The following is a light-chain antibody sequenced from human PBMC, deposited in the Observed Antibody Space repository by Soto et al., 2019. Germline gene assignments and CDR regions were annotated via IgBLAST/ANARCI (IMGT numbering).Light chain of an antibody. CDR2: DAS. Sequence: DIQMTQSPSSLSASVGDRVTITCQASQDISNYLNWYQQKPGKAPKLLIYDASNWETGVPSRFSGSGSGTDFTFTISSLQPEDIATYYCQQYDKLPSLTFGGGTKVEIK. CDR1: QDISNY. V-gene: IGKV1-33*01. J-gene: IGKJ4*01. CDR3: QQYDKLPSLT.